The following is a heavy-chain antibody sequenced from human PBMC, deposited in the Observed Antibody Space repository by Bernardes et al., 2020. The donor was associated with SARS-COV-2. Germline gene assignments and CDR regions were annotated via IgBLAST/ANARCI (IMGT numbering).Heavy chain of an antibody. CDR2: INIDGRT. J-gene: IGHJ6*02. D-gene: IGHD6-13*01. CDR1: GFTFSNYW. V-gene: IGHV3-74*01. Sequence: GGSLRLSCAASGFTFSNYWMHWGRQAPGEGLVWVSRINIDGRTDYADSVKGRFTISRDNAKNTLYLQMNSLRVEDTAVYYCATGGTGNSAPGMDVWGRGTTGTVSS. CDR3: ATGGTGNSAPGMDV.